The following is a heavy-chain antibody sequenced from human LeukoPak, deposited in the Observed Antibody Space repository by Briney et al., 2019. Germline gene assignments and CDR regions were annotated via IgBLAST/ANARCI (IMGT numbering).Heavy chain of an antibody. V-gene: IGHV3-23*01. Sequence: GGSLRLSCTASGFTFSSYSMSWVRQAPGKGLEWVSFISGSSGGTYYADSVKGRFTISRDNSKDTLYLQMNSLRAEDTAVYYCAKEGRGNAVDYWGQGTLVTVSS. CDR2: ISGSSGGT. J-gene: IGHJ4*02. D-gene: IGHD1-1*01. CDR3: AKEGRGNAVDY. CDR1: GFTFSSYS.